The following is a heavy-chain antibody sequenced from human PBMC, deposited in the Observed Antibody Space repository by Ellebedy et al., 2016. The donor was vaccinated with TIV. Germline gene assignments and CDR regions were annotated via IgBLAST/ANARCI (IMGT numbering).Heavy chain of an antibody. V-gene: IGHV3-48*04. D-gene: IGHD7-27*01. CDR3: ARDMGWGNERINDAFDI. CDR2: VSHSSITM. Sequence: GGSLRLSGAASGFSFSTYSMNWVRQAPGKGLEWISYVSHSSITMKYADSVKGRFTVSRDNSKNSLYLQMNSLRAEDTALYYCARDMGWGNERINDAFDIWGQGTTVTVSS. CDR1: GFSFSTYS. J-gene: IGHJ3*02.